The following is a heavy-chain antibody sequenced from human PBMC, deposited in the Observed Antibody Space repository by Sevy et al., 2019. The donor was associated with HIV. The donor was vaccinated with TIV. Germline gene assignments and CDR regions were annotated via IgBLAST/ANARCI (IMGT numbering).Heavy chain of an antibody. D-gene: IGHD5-18*01. CDR1: GFTFSSYA. CDR2: ISYDGSNK. J-gene: IGHJ6*02. V-gene: IGHV3-30*04. Sequence: GESLKISCAASGFTFSSYAMHWVRQAPGKGLEWVAVISYDGSNKYYADSVKGRFTISRDNSKNTLYLQMNSLRAEDTAVYYCAREDTAMVHYYYYGMDVWGQGTTVTVSS. CDR3: AREDTAMVHYYYYGMDV.